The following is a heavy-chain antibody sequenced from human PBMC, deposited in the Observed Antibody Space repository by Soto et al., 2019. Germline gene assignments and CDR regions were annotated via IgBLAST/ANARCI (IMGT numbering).Heavy chain of an antibody. CDR2: IYDTGSP. CDR1: GGSINNYY. J-gene: IGHJ4*02. CDR3: ARVRAGYSSTRYDY. Sequence: LSLTCTVSGGSINNYYWSWIRQPPEKGLAWVGYIYDTGSPTYNPSLKSRVTMSVDTSKNQFSLERNSVTAADTAVYYCARVRAGYSSTRYDYWGEGTPVTASP. D-gene: IGHD6-13*01. V-gene: IGHV4-59*01.